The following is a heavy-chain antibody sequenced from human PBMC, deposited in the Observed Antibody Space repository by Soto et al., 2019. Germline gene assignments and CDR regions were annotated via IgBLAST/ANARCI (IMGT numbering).Heavy chain of an antibody. V-gene: IGHV1-3*01. CDR1: GYTFTSYA. D-gene: IGHD6-19*01. J-gene: IGHJ4*02. Sequence: GASVKVSCKASGYTFTSYAMHWVRQAPGQRLEWMGWINAGNGNTKYSQKFQGRVTITRDTSASTAYMEMTSLRAEDTAVYYCAKEGRQWLVTSDFNYWGQGALVTVSS. CDR2: INAGNGNT. CDR3: AKEGRQWLVTSDFNY.